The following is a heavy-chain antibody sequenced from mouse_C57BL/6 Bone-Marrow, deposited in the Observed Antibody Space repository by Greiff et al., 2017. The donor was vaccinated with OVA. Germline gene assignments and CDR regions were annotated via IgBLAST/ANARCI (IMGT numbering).Heavy chain of an antibody. CDR1: GYTFTSYW. V-gene: IGHV1-64*01. Sequence: VQLQQPGAELVKPGASVKMSCKASGYTFTSYWMHWVKQRPGQGLEWIGMIHPNSGSTNYNEKFKSKATLTVDKSSSTAYMQLSSLTSEDSAVYYCALPLGQWYFDVWGTGTTVTVSS. CDR2: IHPNSGST. D-gene: IGHD3-3*01. CDR3: ALPLGQWYFDV. J-gene: IGHJ1*03.